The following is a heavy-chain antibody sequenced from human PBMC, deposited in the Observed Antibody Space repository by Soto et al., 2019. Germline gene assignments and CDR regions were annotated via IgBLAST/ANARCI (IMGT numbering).Heavy chain of an antibody. CDR3: ARDLGRNSSSWYAPGY. J-gene: IGHJ4*02. D-gene: IGHD6-13*01. Sequence: SETLSLSCTVSGGSISSYYWSWIRQPPGKGLEWIGYIYYSGSTNYNPSLKSRVTISVDTSKNQFSLKLSSVTAADTAVYYCARDLGRNSSSWYAPGYWGQGTLVTVSS. V-gene: IGHV4-59*01. CDR2: IYYSGST. CDR1: GGSISSYY.